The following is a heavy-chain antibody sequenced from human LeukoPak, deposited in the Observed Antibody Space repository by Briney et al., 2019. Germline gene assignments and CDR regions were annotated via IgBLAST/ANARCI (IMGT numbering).Heavy chain of an antibody. CDR2: ISGSGSTK. Sequence: GGSLRLSCAASGFTFSTFNMNWVRQAPGKGLEWVSHISGSGSTKIYADSVKSRFTISRDNAENSLYLQVNSLRAEDTAVYYCARVGSIAAAGTPDYWGQGTLVTVSS. J-gene: IGHJ4*02. D-gene: IGHD6-13*01. CDR1: GFTFSTFN. V-gene: IGHV3-48*04. CDR3: ARVGSIAAAGTPDY.